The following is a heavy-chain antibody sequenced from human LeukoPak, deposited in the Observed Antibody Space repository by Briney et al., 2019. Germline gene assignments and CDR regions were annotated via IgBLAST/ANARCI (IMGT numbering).Heavy chain of an antibody. CDR2: IRYDGSNK. CDR3: AKESCSSTSCYEYYFDY. V-gene: IGHV3-30*02. Sequence: GGSLRLSCAASGFTFDDYGMSWVRQAPGKGLEWVAFIRYDGSNKYYADSVKGRFTISRDNSKNTLYLQMNSLRAEDTAVYYCAKESCSSTSCYEYYFDYWGQGTLVTVSS. D-gene: IGHD2-2*01. CDR1: GFTFDDYG. J-gene: IGHJ4*02.